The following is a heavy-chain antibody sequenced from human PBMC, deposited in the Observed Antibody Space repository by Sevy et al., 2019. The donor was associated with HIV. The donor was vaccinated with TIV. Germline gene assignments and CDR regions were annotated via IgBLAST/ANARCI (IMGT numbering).Heavy chain of an antibody. CDR3: AKRRVQSGLSGGGANYGMDV. Sequence: GGYLRLSCAASGFPFSSYAMSWVRQAPGRGLEWVSTLIGGGRRTYYADSVTGRFIISRDNSRNTLYLQMNSLRADDTAIYYRAKRRVQSGLSGGGANYGMDVCGRGTTVTVSS. CDR2: LIGGGRRT. V-gene: IGHV3-23*01. CDR1: GFPFSSYA. J-gene: IGHJ6*02. D-gene: IGHD2-8*02.